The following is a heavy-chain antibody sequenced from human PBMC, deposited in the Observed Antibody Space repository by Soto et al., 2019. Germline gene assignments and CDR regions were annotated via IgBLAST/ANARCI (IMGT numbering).Heavy chain of an antibody. Sequence: PSETLSLTCTVSGGSISSYYWSWIRQPPGKGLEWIGYIYYSGSTNYNPSLKSRVTISVDTSKNQFSLKLSSVTAADTAVYYCGRRWGTYFDYWGQGTLVTVSS. V-gene: IGHV4-59*01. CDR1: GGSISSYY. CDR2: IYYSGST. J-gene: IGHJ4*02. D-gene: IGHD7-27*01. CDR3: GRRWGTYFDY.